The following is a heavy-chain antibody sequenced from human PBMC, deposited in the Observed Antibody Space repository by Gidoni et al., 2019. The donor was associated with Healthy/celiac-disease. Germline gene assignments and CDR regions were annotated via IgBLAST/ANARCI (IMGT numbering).Heavy chain of an antibody. Sequence: QVQLVQSGAEVKKPGASVKVSCKASGYTFTSYAMHWVRHAPGQRLEWMGWINAGNGNTKYSQKFQGRVTITRDTSASTAYMELSSLRSEDTAVYYCARFRVSGSYWGIDYWGQGTLVTVSS. J-gene: IGHJ4*02. CDR2: INAGNGNT. V-gene: IGHV1-3*01. CDR3: ARFRVSGSYWGIDY. CDR1: GYTFTSYA. D-gene: IGHD1-26*01.